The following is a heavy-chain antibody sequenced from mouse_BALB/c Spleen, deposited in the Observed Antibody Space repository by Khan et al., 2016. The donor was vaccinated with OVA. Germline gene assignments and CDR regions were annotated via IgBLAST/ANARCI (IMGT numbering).Heavy chain of an antibody. D-gene: IGHD1-1*01. CDR1: GYTFTKYW. CDR3: VNHGSSSAWFTY. J-gene: IGHJ3*01. Sequence: QVQLKQSGAELAKPGASVKMSCKASGYTFTKYWMHWVKQRPGQGLEWIGYINPSTGYTEYNQKFKDKATLTADKSYNTAYMQLSSLTSEDSAVYYCVNHGSSSAWFTYWGQGTLVTVSA. V-gene: IGHV1-7*01. CDR2: INPSTGYT.